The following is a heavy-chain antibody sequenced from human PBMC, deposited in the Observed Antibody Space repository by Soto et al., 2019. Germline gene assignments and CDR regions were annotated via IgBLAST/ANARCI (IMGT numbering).Heavy chain of an antibody. CDR3: AREKAGLDYYYYGMDV. D-gene: IGHD6-13*01. J-gene: IGHJ6*02. V-gene: IGHV1-46*01. CDR2: INPSGGST. Sequence: ASVKVAYEASGYTFTSHYMHWVRQAPGQGLEWMGIINPSGGSTSYAQKFQGRVTMTRDTSTSTVYMELSSLRSEDTAVYYCAREKAGLDYYYYGMDVWGQGTTFTLSS. CDR1: GYTFTSHY.